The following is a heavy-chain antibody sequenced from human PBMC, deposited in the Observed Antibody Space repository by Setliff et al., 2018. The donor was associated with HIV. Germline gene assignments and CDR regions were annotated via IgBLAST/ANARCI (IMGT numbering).Heavy chain of an antibody. J-gene: IGHJ3*02. V-gene: IGHV4-61*02. CDR3: ARGGRGGSYEAFEI. CDR1: GGSISSGNYY. D-gene: IGHD1-26*01. Sequence: LSLTCTVSGGSISSGNYYWSWIRQPAGKGLEWIGRIYTSGSTNYNPSLKSRVTISIDTSKNHLSLKLSSVTAADTAVYYCARGGRGGSYEAFEIWGQGTMVTVSS. CDR2: IYTSGST.